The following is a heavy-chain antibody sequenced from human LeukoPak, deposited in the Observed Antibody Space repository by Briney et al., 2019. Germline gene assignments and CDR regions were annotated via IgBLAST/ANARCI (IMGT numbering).Heavy chain of an antibody. CDR2: ISGSGGST. CDR1: GFTFSSYA. CDR3: AKDLKQWPSTLGDYLDY. Sequence: GGSLRLSCAASGFTFSSYAMSWVRQAPGKGLEWVSAISGSGGSTYYADSVKGRFTISRDNSKNTLYLQMNSLRAEDTAVYYCAKDLKQWPSTLGDYLDYWGQGILVTVSS. J-gene: IGHJ4*02. D-gene: IGHD6-19*01. V-gene: IGHV3-23*01.